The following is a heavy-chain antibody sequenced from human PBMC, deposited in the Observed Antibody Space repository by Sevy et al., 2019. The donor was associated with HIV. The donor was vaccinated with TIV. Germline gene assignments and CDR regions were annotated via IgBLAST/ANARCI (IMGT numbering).Heavy chain of an antibody. Sequence: GGSLRLSCAASGFTFSSYALHWVRQAPGKGLEWVAIISYDGTYKDYADSVKGRFIISKDNSKNTLFQQMNSLRADDTAVYYCARDVCGGGCYSGGYYFDYWGQGTLVTVSS. CDR1: GFTFSSYA. D-gene: IGHD2-21*02. V-gene: IGHV3-30-3*01. J-gene: IGHJ4*02. CDR2: ISYDGTYK. CDR3: ARDVCGGGCYSGGYYFDY.